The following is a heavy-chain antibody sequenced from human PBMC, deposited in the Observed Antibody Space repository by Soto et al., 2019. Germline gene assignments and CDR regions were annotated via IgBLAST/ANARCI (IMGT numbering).Heavy chain of an antibody. J-gene: IGHJ3*02. V-gene: IGHV3-30*08. CDR2: ISYDGSNK. CDR3: ARRGDYVGGFDM. CDR1: AFTFSTFP. Sequence: GGSLRLSCAASAFTFSTFPMHWVRQAPGKGLEWVAVISYDGSNKFYADSVRGRFTISRDNSKNTLYLQMNSPRAEDTAVYYCARRGDYVGGFDMWGQGTMVTVSS. D-gene: IGHD4-17*01.